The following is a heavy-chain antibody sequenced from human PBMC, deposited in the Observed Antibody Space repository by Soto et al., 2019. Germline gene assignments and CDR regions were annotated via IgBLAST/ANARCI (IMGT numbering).Heavy chain of an antibody. Sequence: EVHLLESGGGLAQPGGSLTLSCAASGFTFSSYGMTWVRQAPGKGLEWVSAISGDGASIYYADSVKGRFTITRDNSKSQLSLQMDTLSADDPAVYYCATYVFCDREGCHWHVASWGQGTLVSVSS. CDR2: ISGDGASI. CDR1: GFTFSSYG. CDR3: ATYVFCDREGCHWHVAS. D-gene: IGHD3-3*01. V-gene: IGHV3-23*01. J-gene: IGHJ4*02.